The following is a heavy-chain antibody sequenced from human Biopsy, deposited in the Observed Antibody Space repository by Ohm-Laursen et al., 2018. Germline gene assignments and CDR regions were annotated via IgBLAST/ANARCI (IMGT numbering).Heavy chain of an antibody. D-gene: IGHD5-24*01. CDR1: GNTFATYH. CDR3: ARAGVGSDGTDSYYYGMDV. V-gene: IGHV1-46*01. CDR2: ISPSGATT. J-gene: IGHJ6*02. Sequence: VSVKVSRKASGNTFATYHIHWVRQAPGQGLEWMGVISPSGATTSFSQKFQGRITMTRDTSTGTVYMDLNSLGSEDTAVYYCARAGVGSDGTDSYYYGMDVWGPGTTVTVSS.